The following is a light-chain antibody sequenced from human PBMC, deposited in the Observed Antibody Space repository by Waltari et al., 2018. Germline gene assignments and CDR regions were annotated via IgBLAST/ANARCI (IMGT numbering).Light chain of an antibody. CDR3: CSYAGSSTLV. CDR1: SSDVGSYNL. J-gene: IGLJ2*01. Sequence: QSALTQPASVSGSPGQSITISCTGTSSDVGSYNLVSWYQQHPGKAPKLMIYEGRKRPPGVFTRLSGSKSGNTASLTISGLQAEDEADYYCCSYAGSSTLVFGGGTKLTVL. CDR2: EGR. V-gene: IGLV2-23*01.